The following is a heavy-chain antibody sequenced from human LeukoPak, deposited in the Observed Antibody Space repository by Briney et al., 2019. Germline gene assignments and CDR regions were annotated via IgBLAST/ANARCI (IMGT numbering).Heavy chain of an antibody. CDR1: GGSISSGHY. J-gene: IGHJ4*02. CDR3: ANLCRYYFDSSEIEY. D-gene: IGHD3-22*01. CDR2: VYTSGST. Sequence: SETLSLTCTVSGGSISSGHYWSWIRQPAGKGMEWVGRVYTSGSTNYNPSLKSRVTISVDTSKNQFSLKLSSVTAADTSVYYCANLCRYYFDSSEIEYWGQGTLVTVSS. V-gene: IGHV4-61*02.